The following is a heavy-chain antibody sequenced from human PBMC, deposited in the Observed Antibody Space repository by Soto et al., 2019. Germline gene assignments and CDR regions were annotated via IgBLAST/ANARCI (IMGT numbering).Heavy chain of an antibody. Sequence: EVQLIQSGGGLVQPGGSLRLSCGVSGFTSSGYWMTWVRQAPGKGLEWVANINQDGSEKYYVDSVKGRFTISRDNAKNSLYLQMNSLRAEDTAVYYCARVQLWLRYFDYWGQGTLVTVSS. CDR2: INQDGSEK. CDR3: ARVQLWLRYFDY. D-gene: IGHD5-18*01. CDR1: GFTSSGYW. J-gene: IGHJ4*02. V-gene: IGHV3-7*01.